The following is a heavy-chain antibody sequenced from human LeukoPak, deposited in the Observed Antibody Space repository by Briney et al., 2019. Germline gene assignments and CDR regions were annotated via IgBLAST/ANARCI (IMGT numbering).Heavy chain of an antibody. V-gene: IGHV3-7*01. CDR2: IKQDGSEK. D-gene: IGHD2-2*01. CDR1: GFTFSSYW. Sequence: EGSLRLSCAASGFTFSSYWMSWVRQAPGKGLEGVANIKQDGSEKYYVDSVKGRFTISRDNAKNSLYLQMNSLRAEDTAVYYCARDCSSTSCYGSYYYGMVVWGQGTTVTVSS. CDR3: ARDCSSTSCYGSYYYGMVV. J-gene: IGHJ6*02.